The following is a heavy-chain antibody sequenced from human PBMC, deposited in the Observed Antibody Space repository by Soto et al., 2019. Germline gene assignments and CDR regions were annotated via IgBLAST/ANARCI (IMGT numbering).Heavy chain of an antibody. V-gene: IGHV5-51*01. Sequence: GGSLKISCKGSGYSFTSYWIGWVRQMPGKGLEWMGIIYPGDSDTRYSPSFQGQVTISADKSISTAYLQWSSLKASDTAMYYCARHYSTYYDFWSGYYIPYYYYYGMDVWGQGTTVTVSS. CDR1: GYSFTSYW. J-gene: IGHJ6*02. CDR3: ARHYSTYYDFWSGYYIPYYYYYGMDV. CDR2: IYPGDSDT. D-gene: IGHD3-3*01.